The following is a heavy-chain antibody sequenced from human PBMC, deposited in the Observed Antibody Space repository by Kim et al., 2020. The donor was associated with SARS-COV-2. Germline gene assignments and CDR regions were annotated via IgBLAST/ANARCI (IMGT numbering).Heavy chain of an antibody. CDR3: ARRRITMIVVVTDAFDI. D-gene: IGHD3-22*01. V-gene: IGHV3-23*01. J-gene: IGHJ3*02. Sequence: VKGRFTIARDNSKNTLYLQMNSLRAEDTAVYYCARRRITMIVVVTDAFDIWGQGTMVTVSS.